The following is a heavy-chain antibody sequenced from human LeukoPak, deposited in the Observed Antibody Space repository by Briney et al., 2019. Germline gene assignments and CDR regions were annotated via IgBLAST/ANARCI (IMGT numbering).Heavy chain of an antibody. CDR2: MNPNSGNT. CDR3: ARGYYDILTGYSLYYFDY. Sequence: ASVKVSCKASGYTFTSYDINWVRQATGQGLEWMGWMNPNSGNTGYAQKFQGRVTMTRNTSISTAYMELSSLRSEDTAVYYCARGYYDILTGYSLYYFDYWGQGTLVTVSS. J-gene: IGHJ4*02. D-gene: IGHD3-9*01. V-gene: IGHV1-8*01. CDR1: GYTFTSYD.